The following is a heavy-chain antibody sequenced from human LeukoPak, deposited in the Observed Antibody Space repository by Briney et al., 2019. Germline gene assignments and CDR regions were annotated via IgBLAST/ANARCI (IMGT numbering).Heavy chain of an antibody. Sequence: GGSLRLSCAVSGFTFSDYWVTWVRQTPGKGLEFVANINRDGSVKNYVDSVRGRFTISRDNAKNSLYLQMTSLRVDDTAIYYCARDPGFSSFDYWGQGTLVTVSS. CDR3: ARDPGFSSFDY. CDR1: GFTFSDYW. V-gene: IGHV3-7*01. CDR2: INRDGSVK. J-gene: IGHJ4*02. D-gene: IGHD3-3*02.